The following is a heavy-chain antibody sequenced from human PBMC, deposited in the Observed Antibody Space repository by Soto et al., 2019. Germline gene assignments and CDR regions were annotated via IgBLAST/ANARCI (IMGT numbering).Heavy chain of an antibody. Sequence: GGSLRLSCAASGFTFSNAWMNWVRQAPGKGLEWVGRIKSKTDGGTTDYAAPVKGRFTISRDDSKNTLYLQMNSLKTEDTAVYYCITDLHIVLMVYAISTLPYYYGMDVWGQGTTVTVSS. CDR1: GFTFSNAW. CDR2: IKSKTDGGTT. D-gene: IGHD2-8*01. CDR3: ITDLHIVLMVYAISTLPYYYGMDV. J-gene: IGHJ6*02. V-gene: IGHV3-15*07.